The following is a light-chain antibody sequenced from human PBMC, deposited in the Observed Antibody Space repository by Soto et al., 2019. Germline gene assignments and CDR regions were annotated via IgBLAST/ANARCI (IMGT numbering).Light chain of an antibody. CDR3: NSFAGTNHVV. J-gene: IGLJ2*01. Sequence: QSALTQPPSASGSPGQSVTISCTGTSSDVGGYNYVSWYQQHPGKAPKLIIYEVNKRPSGVPDRFSGSKSGNTASLTVSGLQAEDEADYYCNSFAGTNHVVFGGGTKVTVL. V-gene: IGLV2-8*01. CDR2: EVN. CDR1: SSDVGGYNY.